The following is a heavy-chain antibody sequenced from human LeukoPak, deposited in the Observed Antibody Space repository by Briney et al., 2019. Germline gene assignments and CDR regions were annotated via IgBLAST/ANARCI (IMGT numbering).Heavy chain of an antibody. CDR1: GFTFSSYN. V-gene: IGHV3-48*01. CDR3: AREGRRYSSRWLQGPSDN. J-gene: IGHJ4*02. Sequence: PGGSLRLSCAASGFTFSSYNMNWVRQAPGKGLEWISYISSSSDMTRYPDSVKGRFTISRDNAKNSLYLQMNTLRAEDTAVYYCAREGRRYSSRWLQGPSDNWGQGTLVTVSS. CDR2: ISSSSDMT. D-gene: IGHD6-13*01.